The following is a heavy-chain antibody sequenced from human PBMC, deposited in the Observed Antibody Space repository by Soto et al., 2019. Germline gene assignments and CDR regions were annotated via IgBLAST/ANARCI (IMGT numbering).Heavy chain of an antibody. D-gene: IGHD2-2*01. CDR3: ARDPAPGRNWFDP. CDR2: IKSDGSVT. V-gene: IGHV3-74*01. Sequence: GGSLRLSCAASGFTISSYWMHWVRQAPGKGLVWVSRIKSDGSVTNYADSVKGRFTISRDNAKNTVYLQMNNLRAEDTAMYYCARDPAPGRNWFDPWGQGTMVTVSS. CDR1: GFTISSYW. J-gene: IGHJ5*02.